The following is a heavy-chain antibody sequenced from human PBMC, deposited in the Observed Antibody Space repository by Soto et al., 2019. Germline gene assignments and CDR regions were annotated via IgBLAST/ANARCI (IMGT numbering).Heavy chain of an antibody. Sequence: GASVKVSCKASGYTFTSYYMHWVRQAPGQGLEWMGIINPSGGSTSYAQKFQGRVTMTRDTSTSTVYMELSSLRSEDTAVYYGESEPPTRYYYDSRGYYPEVWFDPWGQGTLVTVS. CDR2: INPSGGST. CDR3: ESEPPTRYYYDSRGYYPEVWFDP. J-gene: IGHJ5*02. V-gene: IGHV1-46*01. D-gene: IGHD3-22*01. CDR1: GYTFTSYY.